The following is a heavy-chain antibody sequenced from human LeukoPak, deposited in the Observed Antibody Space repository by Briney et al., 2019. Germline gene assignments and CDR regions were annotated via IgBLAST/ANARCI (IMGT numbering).Heavy chain of an antibody. CDR2: IKSKTDGGTT. D-gene: IGHD6-13*01. CDR1: GFTFRSFW. J-gene: IGHJ4*02. V-gene: IGHV3-15*01. CDR3: TTDSSGTFDY. Sequence: GGSLRLSCSGFGFTFRSFWMGWVRQAPGKGLEWVGRIKSKTDGGTTDYAAPVKGRFTISRDDSKNTLYLQMNSLKTEDTAVYYCTTDSSGTFDYWGQGTLVTVSS.